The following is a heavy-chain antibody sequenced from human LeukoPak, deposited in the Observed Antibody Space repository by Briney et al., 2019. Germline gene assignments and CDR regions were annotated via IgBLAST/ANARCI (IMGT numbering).Heavy chain of an antibody. V-gene: IGHV4-39*01. CDR2: VFYSGTT. J-gene: IGHJ4*02. CDR3: ARHGTCSRARCDRFIDY. Sequence: RPSETLSLTCYVSGGSVFSSSDYWAWIRQPPGMGLEWIGSVFYSGTTYYSPSLKSRVTISVDTSKNQFFLKMNSVTAADTAVYYCARHGTCSRARCDRFIDYWGQGTLVTVSS. CDR1: GGSVFSSSDY. D-gene: IGHD2/OR15-2a*01.